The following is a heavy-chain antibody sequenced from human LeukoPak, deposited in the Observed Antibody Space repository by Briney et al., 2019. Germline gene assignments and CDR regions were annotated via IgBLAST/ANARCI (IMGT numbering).Heavy chain of an antibody. CDR2: IIPILGTA. D-gene: IGHD3-10*01. CDR3: ARASSFGYGSGSYYPY. CDR1: GGTFSSYA. Sequence: ASVKVSCKASGGTFSSYAISWVRQAPGQGLEWMGGIIPILGTANYAQKFQGRVTITADESTSTAYMELSSLRSEDTAVYYCARASSFGYGSGSYYPYWGQGTLVTVSS. V-gene: IGHV1-69*13. J-gene: IGHJ4*02.